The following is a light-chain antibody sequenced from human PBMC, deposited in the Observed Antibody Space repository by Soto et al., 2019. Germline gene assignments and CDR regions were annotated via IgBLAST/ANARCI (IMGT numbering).Light chain of an antibody. CDR2: DVS. Sequence: QSVLTQPRSVSGSPGQSVTISCTGTSSDVGGYNYVSWYQQHPGKAHKLMIYDVSKRPSGVPDRFSGSKSGNTASLTISGLQAEDEADYYCCSYAGSYTFHYVFGTGTKVTVL. CDR1: SSDVGGYNY. CDR3: CSYAGSYTFHYV. V-gene: IGLV2-11*01. J-gene: IGLJ1*01.